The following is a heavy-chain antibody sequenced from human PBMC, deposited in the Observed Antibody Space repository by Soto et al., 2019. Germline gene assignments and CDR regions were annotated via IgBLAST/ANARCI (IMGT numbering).Heavy chain of an antibody. V-gene: IGHV3-23*01. J-gene: IGHJ4*02. CDR3: ARQTYSSGRFDY. D-gene: IGHD6-19*01. CDR1: GFTFSSYA. Sequence: PGGSLTLSCAASGFTFSSYAMSWVRQAPGKGLEWVSAISGSGGSTYYADSVKGRFTISRDNSKNTLYLQMNSLRAEDTAVYYCARQTYSSGRFDYWGQGTLVTVSS. CDR2: ISGSGGST.